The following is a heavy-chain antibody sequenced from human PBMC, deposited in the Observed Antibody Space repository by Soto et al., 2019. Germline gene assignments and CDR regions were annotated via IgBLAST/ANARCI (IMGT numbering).Heavy chain of an antibody. D-gene: IGHD3-10*01. CDR1: GGTFSSYA. V-gene: IGHV1-69*13. Sequence: ASVKVSCKASGGTFSSYAISWVRQAPGQGLEWMGGIIPIFGTANYAQKFQGRVTITADESTSTAYMELSSLRSEDTAVDYCARDLAGYGSGSYYFDYWGQGALGTVSS. CDR3: ARDLAGYGSGSYYFDY. CDR2: IIPIFGTA. J-gene: IGHJ4*02.